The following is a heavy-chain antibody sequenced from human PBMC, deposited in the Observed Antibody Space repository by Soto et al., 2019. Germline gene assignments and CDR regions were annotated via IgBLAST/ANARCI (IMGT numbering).Heavy chain of an antibody. CDR3: AAGDSSDTGDY. J-gene: IGHJ4*02. CDR1: GATLSTHG. CDR2: TIPIIGTT. V-gene: IGHV1-69*01. D-gene: IGHD5-18*01. Sequence: QVQLVQSGAEVKKPGSSVKVSCKASGATLSTHGISWVRQAPGQGLEWMGGTIPIIGTTDYAEKFQGRVKSTADESTTTSYMELSSLRPDETAVYYCAAGDSSDTGDYWGQGTLVTVSS.